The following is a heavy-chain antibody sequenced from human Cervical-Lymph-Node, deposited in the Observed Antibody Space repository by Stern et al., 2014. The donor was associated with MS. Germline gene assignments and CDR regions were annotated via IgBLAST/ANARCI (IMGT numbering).Heavy chain of an antibody. CDR1: AGSISSYY. CDR2: IYYSGST. J-gene: IGHJ5*02. V-gene: IGHV4-59*01. CDR3: ARGATQAFDP. Sequence: QVQLQESGPGLVKPSETLSLTCTVSAGSISSYYWSWIRQPPGKGLEWIGYIYYSGSTNYNPSLKSRVTISVDTSKNQFSLKLSSVTAADTAVYYCARGATQAFDPWGQGTLVTVSS.